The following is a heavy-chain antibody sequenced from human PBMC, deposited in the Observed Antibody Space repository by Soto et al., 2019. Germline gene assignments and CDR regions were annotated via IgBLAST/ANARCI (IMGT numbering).Heavy chain of an antibody. Sequence: EVQLLESGGGLVQPGGSLRLSCAASGFTFSNYAMSWVRQAPGKGLEWVSSISDSGGHAYYADSVQGRFTISRNNSDNTLELQMNSLRIEDTAVYYCAGRLVYVIAVDPWGQGTLVTVSS. V-gene: IGHV3-23*01. J-gene: IGHJ5*02. D-gene: IGHD2-8*01. CDR2: ISDSGGHA. CDR3: AGRLVYVIAVDP. CDR1: GFTFSNYA.